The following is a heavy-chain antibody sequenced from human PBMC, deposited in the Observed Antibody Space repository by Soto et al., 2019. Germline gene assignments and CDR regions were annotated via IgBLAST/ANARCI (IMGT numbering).Heavy chain of an antibody. D-gene: IGHD2-8*01. CDR2: ISWNSGSI. CDR1: GFTFDDYA. CDR3: ASGGRWCITAVFDY. Sequence: EVQLVESGGGLVQPGRSLRLSCAASGFTFDDYAMHWVRQAPGKGLEWVSGISWNSGSIGYADSVQGRFTISRDNAKNTRYLQMTSMRGEDTALYCCASGGRWCITAVFDYWGQGTLVPVSS. J-gene: IGHJ4*02. V-gene: IGHV3-9*01.